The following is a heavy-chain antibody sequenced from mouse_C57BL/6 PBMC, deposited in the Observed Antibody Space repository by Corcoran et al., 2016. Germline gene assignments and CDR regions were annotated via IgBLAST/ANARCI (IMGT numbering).Heavy chain of an antibody. V-gene: IGHV1-76*01. CDR3: ARRENSKVYFDV. J-gene: IGHJ1*03. CDR2: IYPGSGNT. Sequence: QVQLKQSGAELVRPGASVKLSCKASGYTVTDYYINWVKQRPGQGLEWIARIYPGSGNTYYNEKFKGKATLTSEKSSSTAYMQLSSLTSEDSAVYFCARRENSKVYFDVWGTGTTVTVSS. CDR1: GYTVTDYY. D-gene: IGHD2-5*01.